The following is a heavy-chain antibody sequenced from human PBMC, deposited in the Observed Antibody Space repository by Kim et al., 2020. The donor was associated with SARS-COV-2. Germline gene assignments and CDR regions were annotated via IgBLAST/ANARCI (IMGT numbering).Heavy chain of an antibody. CDR3: ARGRTGDPVDY. CDR2: IYYSGST. J-gene: IGHJ4*02. Sequence: SETLSLTCTVSGGSISSYYWSLIRQPPGKGLEWIGYIYYSGSTNYNPSLKSRVTISVDTSKNQFSLKLSSVTAAHTAVYYCARGRTGDPVDYWGQGTLVTVSS. D-gene: IGHD7-27*01. V-gene: IGHV4-59*08. CDR1: GGSISSYY.